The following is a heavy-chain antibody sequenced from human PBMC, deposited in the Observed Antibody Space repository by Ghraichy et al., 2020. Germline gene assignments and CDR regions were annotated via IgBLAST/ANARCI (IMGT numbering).Heavy chain of an antibody. CDR2: ISWNSGSI. J-gene: IGHJ6*02. CDR3: ARVPVRDYYYGMDV. CDR1: GFTFDDYA. Sequence: SLRLSCAASGFTFDDYAMHWVRQAPGKGLEWVSGISWNSGSIGYADSVKGRFTISRDNAKNSLYLQMNSLRAEDTALYYCARVPVRDYYYGMDVWGQGTTVTVSS. D-gene: IGHD4/OR15-4a*01. V-gene: IGHV3-9*01.